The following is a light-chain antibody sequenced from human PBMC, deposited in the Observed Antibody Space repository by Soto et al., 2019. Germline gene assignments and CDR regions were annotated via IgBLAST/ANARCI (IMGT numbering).Light chain of an antibody. CDR3: QQYNNWPWT. Sequence: EIVLTQSPGTLSLSPGERATLSCRASQSVSSSYLAWYQQKPGQAPRLLIYGASTRATGIPARFSGSGSGTEFTLTISGLQSEDFAVYSCQQYNNWPWTFGQGTKV. CDR2: GAS. V-gene: IGKV3-15*01. CDR1: QSVSSSY. J-gene: IGKJ1*01.